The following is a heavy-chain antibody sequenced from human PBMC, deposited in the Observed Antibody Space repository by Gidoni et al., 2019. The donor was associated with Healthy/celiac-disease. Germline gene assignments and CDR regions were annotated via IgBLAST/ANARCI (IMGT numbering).Heavy chain of an antibody. Sequence: EVQLVESGGGLVKPGGSLRLSCAASGFTFSSYSMNWVRQAPGKGLAWVSSISSSSSYIYYADSVKGRFTISRDNAKNSLYLQMNRLRAEDTAVYYCARAGLDAFDIWGQGTMVTVSS. CDR3: ARAGLDAFDI. CDR1: GFTFSSYS. V-gene: IGHV3-21*01. D-gene: IGHD4-17*01. CDR2: ISSSSSYI. J-gene: IGHJ3*02.